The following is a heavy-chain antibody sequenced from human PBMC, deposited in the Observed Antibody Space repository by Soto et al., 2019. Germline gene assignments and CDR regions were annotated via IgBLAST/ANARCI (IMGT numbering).Heavy chain of an antibody. J-gene: IGHJ6*03. V-gene: IGHV3-9*01. CDR2: ISWNSGSI. Sequence: GGSLRLSCAASGFTFDDYAMHWVRQAPGKGLEWVSGISWNSGSIGYADSVKGRFTISRDNAKNSLYLQMNSLRAEDTALYYCAKVNQPGYCTNGVCSMENYYYYMDVWGKGTTVTVSS. CDR3: AKVNQPGYCTNGVCSMENYYYYMDV. D-gene: IGHD2-8*01. CDR1: GFTFDDYA.